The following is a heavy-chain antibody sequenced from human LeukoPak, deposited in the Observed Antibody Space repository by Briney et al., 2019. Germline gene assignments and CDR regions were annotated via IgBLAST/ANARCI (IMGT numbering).Heavy chain of an antibody. J-gene: IGHJ4*02. D-gene: IGHD7-27*01. Sequence: SETLSLTCAVYGGSFSGYYWSWIRQPPGKGLEWIGEINHSGSTNYNPSLKSRVTISVDTSKNQFSLKLSSVTAADTAVYYCARRVLINWGIDYWGQGTLVTVSS. V-gene: IGHV4-34*01. CDR3: ARRVLINWGIDY. CDR1: GGSFSGYY. CDR2: INHSGST.